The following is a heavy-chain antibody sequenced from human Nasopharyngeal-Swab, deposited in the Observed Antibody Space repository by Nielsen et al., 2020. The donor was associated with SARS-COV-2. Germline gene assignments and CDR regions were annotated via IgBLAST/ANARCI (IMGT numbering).Heavy chain of an antibody. Sequence: GGSLRLSCAASGFTFSSYAMSWVRQAPGKGLEWVSAISGSGGSTYYADSVKGRFTISRDNSKNTLYLQMNSLRAEDTAVYYCANHRDYGETYYYMDVWDKGTTVTVSS. D-gene: IGHD4-17*01. V-gene: IGHV3-23*01. CDR3: ANHRDYGETYYYMDV. J-gene: IGHJ6*03. CDR1: GFTFSSYA. CDR2: ISGSGGST.